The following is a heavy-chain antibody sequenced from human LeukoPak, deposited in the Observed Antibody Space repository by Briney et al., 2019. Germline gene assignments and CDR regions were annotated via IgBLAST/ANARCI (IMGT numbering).Heavy chain of an antibody. D-gene: IGHD3-9*01. CDR2: INHSGST. J-gene: IGHJ4*02. V-gene: IGHV4-34*01. Sequence: SETLSLTCAVCGGSFSGYYWSWIRQPPGKGLEWIGEINHSGSTNYNPSLKSRVTISVDTSKNQFSLKLSSVTAADTAVYYCARVTLRYFDWLLTAYFDYWGQGTLVTVSP. CDR1: GGSFSGYY. CDR3: ARVTLRYFDWLLTAYFDY.